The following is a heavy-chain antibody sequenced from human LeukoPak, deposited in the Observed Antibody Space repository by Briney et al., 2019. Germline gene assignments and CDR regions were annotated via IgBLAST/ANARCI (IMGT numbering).Heavy chain of an antibody. D-gene: IGHD7-27*01. Sequence: ASVKVSCKASGYTFIKYGISWVRQAPGQGLEWMGWISADNGNTYYTQKFQGRVPFTTDTSTSTAYSELRSLRSEDTAVYYCARGRLGHWGQGTLVTVSS. J-gene: IGHJ4*02. CDR2: ISADNGNT. CDR1: GYTFIKYG. CDR3: ARGRLGH. V-gene: IGHV1-18*01.